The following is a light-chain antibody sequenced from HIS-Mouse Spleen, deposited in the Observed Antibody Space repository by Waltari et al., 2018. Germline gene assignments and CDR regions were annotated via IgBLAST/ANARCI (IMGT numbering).Light chain of an antibody. V-gene: IGLV2-14*03. J-gene: IGLJ1*01. CDR3: SSYTSSSTYV. Sequence: QSALTQPASVSGSPGQSITLSCTGTSSDVGGYNHVCWYQQHPGKAPKPMIYDVSNRPSGVSNRFSGSKSGNTASLTISGLQAEDEADYYCSSYTSSSTYVFGTGTKVNVL. CDR1: SSDVGGYNH. CDR2: DVS.